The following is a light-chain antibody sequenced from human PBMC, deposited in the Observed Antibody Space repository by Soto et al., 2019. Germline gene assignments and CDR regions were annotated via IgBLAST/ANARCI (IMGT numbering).Light chain of an antibody. V-gene: IGKV1-27*01. Sequence: DIQMTQSPSSLSASLGDRVTITCRASQGIGVYLAWFQQKPGNAPKLLIYAASTLQSGVPSRFSGSGSGTDFTLTVSSLQPEDVATYYCQKYNSAPLTLGGGTKVDIK. CDR3: QKYNSAPLT. CDR1: QGIGVY. J-gene: IGKJ4*01. CDR2: AAS.